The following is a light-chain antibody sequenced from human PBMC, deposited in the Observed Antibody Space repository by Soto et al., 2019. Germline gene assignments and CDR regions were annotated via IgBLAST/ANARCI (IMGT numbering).Light chain of an antibody. CDR3: QPYNNWLPIT. CDR2: GAP. V-gene: IGKV3-15*01. Sequence: EIVTPQSPATLSVSPGERAPPSSRPSHSVATHLAWYHQTPGHAPRLXXYGAPTRAPGIPARCSAGGSWTEFTLTRSSPHSQHFSVHYCQPYNNWLPITAGQGTRLQ. CDR1: HSVATH. J-gene: IGKJ5*01.